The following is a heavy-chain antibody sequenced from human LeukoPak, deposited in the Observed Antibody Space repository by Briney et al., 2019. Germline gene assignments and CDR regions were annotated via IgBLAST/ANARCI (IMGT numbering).Heavy chain of an antibody. D-gene: IGHD2-2*02. J-gene: IGHJ5*02. V-gene: IGHV1-2*02. CDR2: INPNSGGT. Sequence: ASVKVSCKASGYTFTSYGISWVRQAPGQGLEWMGWINPNSGGTNYAQKFQGRVTMTRDTSISTAYMELSRLRSDDTAVYYCARDGSIVVVPAAISWFDPWGQGTLVTVSS. CDR3: ARDGSIVVVPAAISWFDP. CDR1: GYTFTSYG.